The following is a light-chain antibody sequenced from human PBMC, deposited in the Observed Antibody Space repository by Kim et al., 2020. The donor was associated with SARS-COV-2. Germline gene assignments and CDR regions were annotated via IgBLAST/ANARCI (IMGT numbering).Light chain of an antibody. V-gene: IGKV3-11*01. J-gene: IGKJ1*01. Sequence: PCPLRPATPPPRLPIYDASSRATASPARFSGSGSGTHFSLTTSSLEPEDFAVYCCQQRSNWHLRTFGQGTKVDIK. CDR3: QQRSNWHLRT. CDR2: DAS.